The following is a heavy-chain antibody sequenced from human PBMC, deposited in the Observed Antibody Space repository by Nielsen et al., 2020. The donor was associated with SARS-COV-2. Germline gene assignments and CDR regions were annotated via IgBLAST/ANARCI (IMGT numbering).Heavy chain of an antibody. CDR1: GFTFSSYG. D-gene: IGHD6-13*01. CDR3: ARGNSWGSYFDY. J-gene: IGHJ4*02. V-gene: IGHV3-30-3*01. Sequence: GESLKISCAASGFTFSSYGMHWVRQAPGKGLEWVAVISYDGSDKYYADSVKGRFTISRDNSKNTLYHQINSLRAEDTAVYYCARGNSWGSYFDYWGQGTLVTVSS. CDR2: ISYDGSDK.